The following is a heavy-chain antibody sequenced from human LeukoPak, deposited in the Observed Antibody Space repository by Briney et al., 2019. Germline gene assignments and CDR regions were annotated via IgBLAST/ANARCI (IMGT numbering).Heavy chain of an antibody. J-gene: IGHJ4*02. CDR1: GFTVSSNY. CDR2: IYSGGST. D-gene: IGHD6-13*01. V-gene: IGHV3-66*04. CDR3: ASQRLIAAAGRFDY. Sequence: GGSRRLSCAASGFTVSSNYMSWVRQAPGKGLEWVSVIYSGGSTYYADSVKGRFTISKDNSKNTLYLQMNSLRAEDTAVYYCASQRLIAAAGRFDYWGQGTLVTVSS.